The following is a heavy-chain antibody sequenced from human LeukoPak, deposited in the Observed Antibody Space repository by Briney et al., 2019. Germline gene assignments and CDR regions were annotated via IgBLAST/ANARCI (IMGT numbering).Heavy chain of an antibody. J-gene: IGHJ4*02. CDR2: ISGSGRT. CDR3: AKPDTKYYFDNGGYYDPFDK. CDR1: GFTFSTFG. Sequence: GGTLRLSCEASGFTFSTFGMSWVRQAPERGLEWVSRISGSGRTFYAESVKGRFTISKDTSRNTLYLQMNNLRVEDTAVYYCAKPDTKYYFDNGGYYDPFDKWGQGTLVIVSS. V-gene: IGHV3-23*01. D-gene: IGHD3-22*01.